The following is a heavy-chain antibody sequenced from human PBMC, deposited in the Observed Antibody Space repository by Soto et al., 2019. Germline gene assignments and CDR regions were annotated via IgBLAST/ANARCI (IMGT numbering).Heavy chain of an antibody. D-gene: IGHD3-22*01. CDR3: AQWGTMITAIDY. CDR2: IYYSGST. V-gene: IGHV4-39*01. Sequence: QLQLQESGPGLVKPSETLSLTCTVSGGSISSSSYYWGWIRQPPGKGLEWIGSIYYSGSTYYNPSLKSRVTISVDTSKNQFSLKLSSVTAADTAVYYCAQWGTMITAIDYWGQGTLVTVSS. CDR1: GGSISSSSYY. J-gene: IGHJ4*02.